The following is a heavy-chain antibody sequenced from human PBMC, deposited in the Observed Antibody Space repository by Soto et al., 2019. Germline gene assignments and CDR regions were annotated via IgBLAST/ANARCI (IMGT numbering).Heavy chain of an antibody. J-gene: IGHJ4*02. CDR2: IYYSGST. D-gene: IGHD3-10*01. V-gene: IGHV4-31*03. Sequence: QVQLQESGPGLVKPSQTLSLTCTVSGGSISSGGYYWSWIRQHPGKGLEWIGYIYYSGSTYYNPSLTSRVTISVDTSKNQFSLKLSSVTAADTAVYYCARSGSSQPLFDYWGQGTLVTVSS. CDR1: GGSISSGGYY. CDR3: ARSGSSQPLFDY.